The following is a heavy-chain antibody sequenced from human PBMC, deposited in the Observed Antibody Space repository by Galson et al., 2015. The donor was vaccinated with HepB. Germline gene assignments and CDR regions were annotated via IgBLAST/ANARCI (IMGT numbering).Heavy chain of an antibody. CDR1: GFSLSAYN. CDR2: ISGITYI. CDR3: ARDSGSYDVLTGYSSYFDL. J-gene: IGHJ4*02. V-gene: IGHV3-69-1*01. D-gene: IGHD3-9*01. Sequence: SLRLSCAASGFSLSAYNMNWVRQAPGKGLEWVSSISGITYIYYKDSVQGRFTISRDTAENSVYLQMNSLRVEDTAVYYCARDSGSYDVLTGYSSYFDLWGPGTLVTVSS.